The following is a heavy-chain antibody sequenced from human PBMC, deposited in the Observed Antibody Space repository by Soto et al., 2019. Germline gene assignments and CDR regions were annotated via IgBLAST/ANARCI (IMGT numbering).Heavy chain of an antibody. Sequence: SETLSLTCTVSGGSISSSSYYWGWIRQPPGKGLEWIGSIYYSGSTYYNPSLKIRVTISVDTSKNQFSLKLSSVTAADTAVYYCARDGLTVVTPLFDYWGQGTLVTVSS. CDR3: ARDGLTVVTPLFDY. V-gene: IGHV4-39*07. D-gene: IGHD2-21*02. CDR1: GGSISSSSYY. CDR2: IYYSGST. J-gene: IGHJ4*02.